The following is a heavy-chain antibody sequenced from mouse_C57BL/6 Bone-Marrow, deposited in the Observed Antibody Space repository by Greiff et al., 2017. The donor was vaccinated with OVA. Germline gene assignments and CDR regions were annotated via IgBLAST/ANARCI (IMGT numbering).Heavy chain of an antibody. CDR1: GYTFTDYE. D-gene: IGHD2-5*01. CDR2: IDPETGGT. V-gene: IGHV1-15*01. J-gene: IGHJ2*01. Sequence: QVQLQQSGAELVRPGASVTLSCKASGYTFTDYEMHWVKQTPVHGLEWIGAIDPETGGTAYNQKFKGKAILTADKSSSTAYMELRSLPSEDSAAYYCTRSYSNSADFDSWGQGTTLSVSP. CDR3: TRSYSNSADFDS.